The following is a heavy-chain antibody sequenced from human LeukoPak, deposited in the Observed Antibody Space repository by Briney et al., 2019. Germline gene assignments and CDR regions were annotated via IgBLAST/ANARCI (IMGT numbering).Heavy chain of an antibody. Sequence: GGSLRLSCAASAFTFSSYAIHWVRQAPGKGLEWVAVISNDGSNKYYADSVKGRFTISRDNSKNTLYLQMNSLRAEDTAVYYCARAFDYWGQGTLVAVSS. J-gene: IGHJ4*02. V-gene: IGHV3-30-3*01. CDR3: ARAFDY. CDR2: ISNDGSNK. CDR1: AFTFSSYA.